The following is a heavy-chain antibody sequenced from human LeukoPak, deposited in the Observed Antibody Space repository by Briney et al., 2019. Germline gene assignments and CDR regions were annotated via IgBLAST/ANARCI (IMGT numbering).Heavy chain of an antibody. V-gene: IGHV4-39*07. CDR3: ARRGPLGYFDWLVDY. CDR2: IYYSGST. CDR1: GFTFSSYS. Sequence: GSLRLSCAASGFTFSSYSMNWVRQAPGKGLEWIGSIYYSGSTYFNPSLKSRVTISIDTSKNQFSLKLNSVTAADTAVYYCARRGPLGYFDWLVDYWGQGTLVTVSS. J-gene: IGHJ4*02. D-gene: IGHD3-9*01.